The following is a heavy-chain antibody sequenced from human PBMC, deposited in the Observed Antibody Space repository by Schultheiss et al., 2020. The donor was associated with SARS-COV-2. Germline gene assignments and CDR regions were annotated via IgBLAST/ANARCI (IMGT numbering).Heavy chain of an antibody. CDR3: AMTLGRPPVTSLDY. D-gene: IGHD4-17*01. CDR1: GGSISTYY. CDR2: ISGST. V-gene: IGHV4-59*01. J-gene: IGHJ4*02. Sequence: SETLSLTCTVSGGSISTYYWTWIRQPPGKGLEWIGYISGSTNYNPSLKSRVTISVDTSKNQFSLKLSSVTAADTAVYYCAMTLGRPPVTSLDYWGQGTLVTVSS.